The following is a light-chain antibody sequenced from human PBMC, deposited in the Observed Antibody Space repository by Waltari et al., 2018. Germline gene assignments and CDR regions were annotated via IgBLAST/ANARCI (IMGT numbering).Light chain of an antibody. J-gene: IGKJ4*01. CDR2: AAS. Sequence: DIQMTQSPSSLSASVGDRVTITCRASHNIINFLSWYQQKPGRAPRLLMYAASTLQSGVPSRFSGSGSGTDFTLTINSLQPEDSATYYCQQSYTNPPAFAAGTKVEIK. CDR1: HNIINF. V-gene: IGKV1-39*01. CDR3: QQSYTNPPA.